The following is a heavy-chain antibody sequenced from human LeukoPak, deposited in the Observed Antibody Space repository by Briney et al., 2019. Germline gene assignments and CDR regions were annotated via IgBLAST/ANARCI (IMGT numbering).Heavy chain of an antibody. Sequence: SVKVSCKASGGTFSSCAISWVRQAPGQGLEWMGGIIPIFGTANYAQKFQGRVTITADESTSTAYMELSSLRSEDTAVYYCATPRYTRPYYYYYMDVWGKGTTVTVSS. J-gene: IGHJ6*03. V-gene: IGHV1-69*13. D-gene: IGHD2-2*02. CDR2: IIPIFGTA. CDR3: ATPRYTRPYYYYYMDV. CDR1: GGTFSSCA.